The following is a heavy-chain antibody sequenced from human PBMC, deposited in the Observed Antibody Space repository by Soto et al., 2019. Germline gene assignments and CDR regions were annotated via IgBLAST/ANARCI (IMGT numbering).Heavy chain of an antibody. CDR3: ARGYGSGLANWFDP. J-gene: IGHJ5*02. Sequence: PSETLSLTCTVSGCSITSYCYYWGWIRQPPGKGLGWIEYIYYSGSTYYNPSLKSRVTTAVDTSKNQFSLKLSSVTAADTAVYYCARGYGSGLANWFDPWGQGTLVTVSS. V-gene: IGHV4-39*07. CDR2: IYYSGST. CDR1: GCSITSYCYY. D-gene: IGHD3-10*01.